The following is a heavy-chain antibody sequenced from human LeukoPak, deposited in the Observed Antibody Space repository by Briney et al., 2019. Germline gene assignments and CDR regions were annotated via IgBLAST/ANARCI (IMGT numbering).Heavy chain of an antibody. D-gene: IGHD1-1*01. J-gene: IGHJ4*02. Sequence: GGSLRLSCAASGFTFSSYGMHWVRQAPGKGLEWGAFIRYDGSNKYYADSVKGRFTIPRDNSKNTLYLQMNSLRAEDTAVYYCAKDFRQLERRDYWGQGTLVTVSS. V-gene: IGHV3-30*02. CDR3: AKDFRQLERRDY. CDR1: GFTFSSYG. CDR2: IRYDGSNK.